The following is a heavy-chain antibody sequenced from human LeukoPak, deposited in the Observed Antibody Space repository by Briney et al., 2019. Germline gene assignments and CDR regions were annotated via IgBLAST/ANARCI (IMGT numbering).Heavy chain of an antibody. CDR1: GFTVSGNY. V-gene: IGHV3-30*02. Sequence: PGGSLRLSCAASGFTVSGNYMSWVRQAPGKGLEWVAFIRYDGSNKYYTDSVKGRFTVSRDNSKNTLYLQMNSLRAEDTAVYYCAKECCSGGTCYGYFQNWGQGTLVTVSS. D-gene: IGHD2-15*01. CDR2: IRYDGSNK. J-gene: IGHJ1*01. CDR3: AKECCSGGTCYGYFQN.